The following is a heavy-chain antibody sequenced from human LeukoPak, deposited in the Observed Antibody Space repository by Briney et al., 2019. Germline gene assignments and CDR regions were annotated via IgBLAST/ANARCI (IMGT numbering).Heavy chain of an antibody. CDR1: GSTFSSYA. V-gene: IGHV3-21*01. Sequence: GGSLRLSCAASGSTFSSYAMNWVRQAPGKGLEWVSSVSSSSTNKFYADSVKGRFTISRDDAKNSLYLQMNSLRVEDTAVYYCARENFMATSGTTFDIWGQGTTVSVSS. CDR3: ARENFMATSGTTFDI. CDR2: VSSSSTNK. D-gene: IGHD1-1*01. J-gene: IGHJ3*02.